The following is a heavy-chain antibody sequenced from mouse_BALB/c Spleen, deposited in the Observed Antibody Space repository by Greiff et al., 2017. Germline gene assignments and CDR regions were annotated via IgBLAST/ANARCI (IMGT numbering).Heavy chain of an antibody. J-gene: IGHJ1*01. CDR3: TKQTPWYFDV. V-gene: IGHV1S127*01. Sequence: QVQLKQSGAELVKPGASVKMSCKASGYTFTSYWMHWVKQRPGQGLEWIGVIDPSDSYTSYNQKFKGKATLTVDTSSSTAYMQLSSLTSEDSAVYYCTKQTPWYFDVWGAGTTVTVSS. CDR1: GYTFTSYW. CDR2: IDPSDSYT.